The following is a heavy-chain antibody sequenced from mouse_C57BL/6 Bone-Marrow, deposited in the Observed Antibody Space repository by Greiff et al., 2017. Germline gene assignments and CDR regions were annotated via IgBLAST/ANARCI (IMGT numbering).Heavy chain of an antibody. Sequence: VKLVESGPGLVQPSQSLSITCTVSGFSLTSYGVHWVRQSPGKGLEWLGVIWRGGSTDYNAAFMSRLSITKENSKSQVFFKMNSLQADDTAIYYCAKNAYYSNYWFAYWGQGTLVTVSA. J-gene: IGHJ3*01. CDR1: GFSLTSYG. CDR3: AKNAYYSNYWFAY. V-gene: IGHV2-5*01. D-gene: IGHD2-5*01. CDR2: IWRGGST.